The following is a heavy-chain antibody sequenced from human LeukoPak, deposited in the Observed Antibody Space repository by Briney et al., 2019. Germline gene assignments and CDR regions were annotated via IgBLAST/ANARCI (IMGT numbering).Heavy chain of an antibody. D-gene: IGHD6-19*01. Sequence: GGSLRLSCAASGFTFNIYSMNWVRQAPGKGLEWVSSISNSNTFYADSVKGRFTISRDNAKISLFLQMNSLRAGDTAVYYCARGRGVSSDWYFDFWGQGTLVTVSS. V-gene: IGHV3-21*01. CDR3: ARGRGVSSDWYFDF. CDR1: GFTFNIYS. CDR2: ISNSNT. J-gene: IGHJ4*02.